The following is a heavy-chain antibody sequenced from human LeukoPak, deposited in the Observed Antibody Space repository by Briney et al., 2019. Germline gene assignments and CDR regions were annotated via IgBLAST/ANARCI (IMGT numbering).Heavy chain of an antibody. D-gene: IGHD5-18*01. J-gene: IGHJ4*02. CDR3: ARDGDTSMVTGRFDY. CDR1: GFTFSFYT. V-gene: IGHV3-21*01. CDR2: ISTSSSYI. Sequence: GGSLRLSCAASGFTFSFYTMSWVRQAPGKGLEWVSSISTSSSYIYYADSLKGRFTISRDNAKNSLSLQMNSLGAEDTAVYYCARDGDTSMVTGRFDYWGQGTLVTVSS.